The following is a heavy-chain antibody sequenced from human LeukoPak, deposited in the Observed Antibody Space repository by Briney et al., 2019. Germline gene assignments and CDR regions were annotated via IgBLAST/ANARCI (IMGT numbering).Heavy chain of an antibody. J-gene: IGHJ5*02. CDR3: ARAVAGTHWFDP. Sequence: GGSLRLSCAASGFTLSSYDMHWVRQTTGKGLEWVSGIDIPGNTYYPDSVRGRFTMSRESAKNSLYLQMNSLRAGDTAVYYCARAVAGTHWFDPWGQGTLVTVSS. V-gene: IGHV3-13*01. CDR2: IDIPGNT. D-gene: IGHD6-19*01. CDR1: GFTLSSYD.